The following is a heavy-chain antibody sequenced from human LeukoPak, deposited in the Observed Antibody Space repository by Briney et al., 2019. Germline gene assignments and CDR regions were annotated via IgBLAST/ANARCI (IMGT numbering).Heavy chain of an antibody. V-gene: IGHV3-21*01. D-gene: IGHD2-21*02. CDR2: ISSSSSYI. Sequence: GGSLRLSCAASGFTFSIYSMNWVRQAPGKGLEWVSSISSSSSYIYYADSVKGRFTISRDNAKNSLYLQMNSLRAEDTAVYYCARLLVTKGGFDYWGQGTLVTVSS. CDR1: GFTFSIYS. J-gene: IGHJ4*02. CDR3: ARLLVTKGGFDY.